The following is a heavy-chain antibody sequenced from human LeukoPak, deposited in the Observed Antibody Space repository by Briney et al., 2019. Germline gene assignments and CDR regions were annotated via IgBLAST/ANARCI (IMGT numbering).Heavy chain of an antibody. V-gene: IGHV1-24*01. CDR3: STATDADGSKGWFDP. CDR1: GDRLTELS. CDR2: FDPEDGEI. Sequence: GSSVKVSCKVSGDRLTELSIHWVRQAPGKGLEWMGGFDPEDGEIIYAQKFQGRVTMTEDTFTDTAYMEVSSLRSEDTAVYYCSTATDADGSKGWFDPWGQGTLVIVSS. D-gene: IGHD3-10*01. J-gene: IGHJ5*02.